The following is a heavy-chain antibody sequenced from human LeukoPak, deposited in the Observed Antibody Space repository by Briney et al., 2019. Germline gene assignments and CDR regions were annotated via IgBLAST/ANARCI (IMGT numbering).Heavy chain of an antibody. CDR1: GFTFSTFA. V-gene: IGHV3-23*01. CDR3: ATYRQVLLPFES. Sequence: GGSLRLSCEASGFTFSTFAMIWVRQPPGKGLEWVSSIFPSGGEIHYADSVRGRFTISRDNSKSTLSLQMNRLRPEDTAIYYCATYRQVLLPFESWGQGTLVTVSS. D-gene: IGHD2-8*02. CDR2: IFPSGGEI. J-gene: IGHJ4*02.